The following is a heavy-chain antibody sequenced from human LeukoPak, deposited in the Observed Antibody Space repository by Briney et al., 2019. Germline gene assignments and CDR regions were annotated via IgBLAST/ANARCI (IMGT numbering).Heavy chain of an antibody. J-gene: IGHJ3*02. Sequence: GGSLRLSCAASGFTFSSYAMSWVRQAPGKGLEWVSAIRGSGGRTYYADSVKGRFTISRDNSKNTLFLQMNSLRAEDTAVYYCAKGRYYYDSSDAFDIWGQGTMVTVSS. D-gene: IGHD3-22*01. V-gene: IGHV3-23*01. CDR2: IRGSGGRT. CDR1: GFTFSSYA. CDR3: AKGRYYYDSSDAFDI.